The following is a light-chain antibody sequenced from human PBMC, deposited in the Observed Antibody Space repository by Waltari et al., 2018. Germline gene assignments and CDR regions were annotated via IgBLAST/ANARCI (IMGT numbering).Light chain of an antibody. CDR3: QTGGHGTWV. CDR2: VNSDGRH. CDR1: SGHSSNI. J-gene: IGLJ3*02. V-gene: IGLV4-69*01. Sequence: QLVLTQSPSASASLGASVRLTCTLDSGHSSNIVAWVQQQPEKGPRCLLTVNSDGRHTKGDEIPDRFSGSSSGAERYLTSSSLQSEDEADYFCQTGGHGTWVFGGGTKLTVL.